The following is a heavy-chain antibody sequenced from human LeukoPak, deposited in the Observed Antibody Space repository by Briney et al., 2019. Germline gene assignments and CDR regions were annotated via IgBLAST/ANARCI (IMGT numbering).Heavy chain of an antibody. D-gene: IGHD6-13*01. CDR3: ARAGVYSSSWFFDY. CDR2: ISSSSSTI. CDR1: GFTFSSYS. V-gene: IGHV3-48*02. Sequence: GGSLRLSCAASGFTFSSYSMNWVRQAPGKGLEWVSYISSSSSTIYYADSVKGRFTISRDNAKNSLYLQMNSLRDEDTAVYYCARAGVYSSSWFFDYWGQGTLVTASS. J-gene: IGHJ4*02.